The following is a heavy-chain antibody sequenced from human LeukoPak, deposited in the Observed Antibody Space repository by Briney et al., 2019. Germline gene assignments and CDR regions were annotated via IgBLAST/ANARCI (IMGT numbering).Heavy chain of an antibody. CDR3: ARDRNGDYVDY. J-gene: IGHJ4*02. V-gene: IGHV3-7*04. D-gene: IGHD4-17*01. CDR1: GFTFSSYW. CDR2: IKQDGREK. Sequence: GGSLRLSCAASGFTFSSYWMSWVRQAPGKGLEWVANIKQDGREKYYVDSVKGRFTISRDNAKNSLYLQMNSLRADDTAVYYCARDRNGDYVDYWGQGTLVTVSS.